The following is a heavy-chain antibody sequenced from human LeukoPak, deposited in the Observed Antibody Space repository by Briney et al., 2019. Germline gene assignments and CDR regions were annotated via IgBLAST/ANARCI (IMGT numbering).Heavy chain of an antibody. J-gene: IGHJ4*02. CDR3: ARLKDDVTKLDY. V-gene: IGHV3-7*01. CDR2: INQDGSQK. Sequence: GGSLRLSCAASGFTFSTHWMSWVRQAPGKGLEWVANINQDGSQKRYVDSVQGRFTISRDNTKNSLFLQMNSLRAEDTAVYYCARLKDDVTKLDYWGQGTLVTVSS. CDR1: GFTFSTHW. D-gene: IGHD2-8*01.